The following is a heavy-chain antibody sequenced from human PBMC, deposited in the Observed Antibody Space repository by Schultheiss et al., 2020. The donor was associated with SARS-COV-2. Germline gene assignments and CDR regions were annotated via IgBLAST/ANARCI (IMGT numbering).Heavy chain of an antibody. V-gene: IGHV3-13*01. Sequence: GGSLRLSCAASGFTFSSYWMHWVRQAPGKGLVWVSAITTDGDAYSAGSVMGRFTVSRRSAKNSMYLQMNSLRAGDTAVYYCARGRDAFDIWGQGTMVTVSS. J-gene: IGHJ3*02. CDR3: ARGRDAFDI. CDR1: GFTFSSYW. CDR2: ITTDGDA.